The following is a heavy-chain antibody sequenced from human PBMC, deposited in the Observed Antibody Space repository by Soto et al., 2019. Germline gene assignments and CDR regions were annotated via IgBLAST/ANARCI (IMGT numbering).Heavy chain of an antibody. CDR1: GYTFTSYD. CDR2: MNPNSGNT. V-gene: IGHV1-8*01. Sequence: GASVKVSCKASGYTFTSYDINWVRQATGQGLEWMGWMNPNSGNTGYAQKYQGRVTITRNTSISTAYMEMSSLRSEDTAVYYCARGGITGSVWYYYYMDVWGKGTTVTVS. D-gene: IGHD1-20*01. CDR3: ARGGITGSVWYYYYMDV. J-gene: IGHJ6*03.